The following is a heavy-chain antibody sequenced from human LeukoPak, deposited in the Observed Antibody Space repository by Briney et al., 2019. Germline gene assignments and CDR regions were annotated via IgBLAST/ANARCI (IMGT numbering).Heavy chain of an antibody. D-gene: IGHD3-16*01. V-gene: IGHV4-39*01. CDR1: GGSISSSSYY. J-gene: IGHJ3*02. CDR2: IYYSGST. CDR3: TPGPGGAFDI. Sequence: SETLSLTCTVSGGSISSSSYYWGWIRQPPGKGLEWIGSIYYSGSTYYNPSLKSRVTISVDTAKNQFSLKLSSVTAADTAVYYCTPGPGGAFDIWGQGTMVTVSS.